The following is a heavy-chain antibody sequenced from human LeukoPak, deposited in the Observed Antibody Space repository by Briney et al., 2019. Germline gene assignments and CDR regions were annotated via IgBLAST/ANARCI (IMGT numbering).Heavy chain of an antibody. CDR3: ASLGGGERIDY. D-gene: IGHD3-16*01. Sequence: SETLSLTCTVSGGSISGYYWSWIRQPPGKGLDWIGYIYSSGATNYNPSLKSRVTISVDTSKNQFSLKLSSVTAADTAVYYCASLGGGERIDYWGQGTLVTVSS. J-gene: IGHJ4*02. CDR2: IYSSGAT. V-gene: IGHV4-59*01. CDR1: GGSISGYY.